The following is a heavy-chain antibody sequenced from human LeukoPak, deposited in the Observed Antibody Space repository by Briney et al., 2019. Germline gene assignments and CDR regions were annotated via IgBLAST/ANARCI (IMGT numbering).Heavy chain of an antibody. CDR3: AKAPLPRGDYYMDV. V-gene: IGHV3-23*01. Sequence: GGSLRLSCVASGFTFSTYRMSWVRQAPGKGLEWVSAISGSGGSTYYADSVKGRFTISRDNSKNTLYLQMNSLRAEDTAVYYCAKAPLPRGDYYMDVWGKGTTVTVSS. CDR1: GFTFSTYR. J-gene: IGHJ6*03. D-gene: IGHD3-16*01. CDR2: ISGSGGST.